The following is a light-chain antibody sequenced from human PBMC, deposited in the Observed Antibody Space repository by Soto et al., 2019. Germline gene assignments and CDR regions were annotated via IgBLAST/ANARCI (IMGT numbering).Light chain of an antibody. Sequence: PGERATLSCRASQTVSSSLAWYQQKPGQAPRLLIYSTSSRATGIPDRFSGSGSGTDFTLTISRLEPEDFAVYYCQQYGNSPWTFGQGTKVDIK. CDR1: QTVSSS. V-gene: IGKV3-20*01. J-gene: IGKJ1*01. CDR3: QQYGNSPWT. CDR2: STS.